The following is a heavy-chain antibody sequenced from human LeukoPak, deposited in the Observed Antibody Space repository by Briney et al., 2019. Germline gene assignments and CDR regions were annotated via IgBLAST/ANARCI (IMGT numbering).Heavy chain of an antibody. J-gene: IGHJ1*01. D-gene: IGHD3-22*01. CDR3: ARGARRFYYYDSSGYHNAEYFQH. CDR1: GGCFSGYY. Sequence: SETLSLTCAVYGGCFSGYYWSWIRQPPGKGREGLGEIKQSGSTNYNPSLKSRVTISVDTSKNQFSLKLSSVTAADTAVYYCARGARRFYYYDSSGYHNAEYFQHWGQGTLVTVSS. CDR2: IKQSGST. V-gene: IGHV4-34*01.